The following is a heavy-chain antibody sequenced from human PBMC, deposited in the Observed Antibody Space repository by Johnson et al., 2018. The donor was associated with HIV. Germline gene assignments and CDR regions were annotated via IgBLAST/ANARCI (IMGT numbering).Heavy chain of an antibody. Sequence: QVQLVESGGGVVQPGRSLRLSCAASGFTFSSYAMHWVRPAPGKGLEWVALISYDGSNKYYADSVKGRFTISRDNSKTTLYLQMNSLRAGDTAVYFCARGKDMAGTGAFDIWGQGTMVTVSS. V-gene: IGHV3-30*04. CDR3: ARGKDMAGTGAFDI. CDR1: GFTFSSYA. CDR2: ISYDGSNK. J-gene: IGHJ3*02. D-gene: IGHD6-19*01.